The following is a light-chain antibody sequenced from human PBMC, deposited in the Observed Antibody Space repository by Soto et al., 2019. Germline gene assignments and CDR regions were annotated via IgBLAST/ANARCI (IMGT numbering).Light chain of an antibody. CDR3: HQYYSTPWT. Sequence: DIVMTQSPDSLAVSLGERATIKCRSSQSVLYSSNDQNFLTWYQQKPGQPPKLLIYWASTRESGVPDRFSGSGSGTDFTLTISSLQAEDVAVYYCHQYYSTPWTFGQGTKVEIK. CDR2: WAS. V-gene: IGKV4-1*01. CDR1: QSVLYSSNDQNF. J-gene: IGKJ1*01.